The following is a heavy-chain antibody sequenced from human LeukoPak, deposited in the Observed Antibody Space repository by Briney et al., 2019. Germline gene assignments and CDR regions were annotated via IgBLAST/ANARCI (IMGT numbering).Heavy chain of an antibody. CDR2: IYSDGST. CDR1: GFTVRNNY. Sequence: PGGSLRLSCAASGFTVRNNYMNWVRQAPGKGLEWVSGIYSDGSTYYADSVKGRFTISRDNSKNTLYLQMNSLRAEDTAVYYCARGSYCSGGSCHPLFEYWGQGTLVTVSS. V-gene: IGHV3-53*01. D-gene: IGHD2-15*01. CDR3: ARGSYCSGGSCHPLFEY. J-gene: IGHJ4*02.